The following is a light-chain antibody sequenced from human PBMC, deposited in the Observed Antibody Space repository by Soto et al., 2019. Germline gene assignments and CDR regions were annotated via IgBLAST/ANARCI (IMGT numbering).Light chain of an antibody. CDR3: QKYNNWPQIT. J-gene: IGKJ5*01. CDR2: GAY. V-gene: IGKV3-15*01. Sequence: EIVTTQPPPTLSVSPGETATRSCTSSQSVSSNLAWYQQKPGQAHRLLIYGAYNRATGIPDRFSGSGSGTEFTLTIRRLKSEDFAVYYCQKYNNWPQITLGHGKRVEIK. CDR1: QSVSSN.